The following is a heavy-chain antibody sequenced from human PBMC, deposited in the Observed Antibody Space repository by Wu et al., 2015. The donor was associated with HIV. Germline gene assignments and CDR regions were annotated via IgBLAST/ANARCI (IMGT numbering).Heavy chain of an antibody. CDR1: GGNFNNYA. Sequence: QVQLVQSGAEVKKPGSSVKVSCKASGGNFNNYAINWVRQAPGEGLEWMGRITPLFGRPKYAQRFQGTVTITADESTSTAYMELSSLKSEDTAIYYCAKTIELVTDGIEFLHFYGMDVWGQGTTITVS. D-gene: IGHD2/OR15-2a*01. J-gene: IGHJ6*02. CDR2: ITPLFGRP. V-gene: IGHV1-69*13. CDR3: AKTIELVTDGIEFLHFYGMDV.